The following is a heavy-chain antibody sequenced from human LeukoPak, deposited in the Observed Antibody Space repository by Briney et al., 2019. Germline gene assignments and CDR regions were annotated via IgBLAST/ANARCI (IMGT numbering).Heavy chain of an antibody. D-gene: IGHD3-9*01. Sequence: APVKVSCKASGYTFTGYYMHWVRQAPGQGLEWMGWINPNSGGTNYAQKFQGRVTMTRDTSISTAYMELSRLRSDDTAVYYCARDLYDILTGYWSNLDYWGQGTLVTVSS. CDR2: INPNSGGT. CDR1: GYTFTGYY. V-gene: IGHV1-2*02. CDR3: ARDLYDILTGYWSNLDY. J-gene: IGHJ4*02.